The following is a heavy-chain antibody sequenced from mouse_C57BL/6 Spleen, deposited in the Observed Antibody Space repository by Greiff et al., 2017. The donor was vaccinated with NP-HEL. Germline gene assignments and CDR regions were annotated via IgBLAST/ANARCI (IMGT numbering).Heavy chain of an antibody. V-gene: IGHV1-59*01. CDR1: GYTFTSYW. D-gene: IGHD2-1*01. CDR2: FDPSDSYT. CDR3: AAYGNYDFDY. J-gene: IGHJ2*01. Sequence: QVQLQQPGAELVRPGTSVKLSCKASGYTFTSYWMHWVKQRPGQGLEWFGVFDPSDSYTNYNQKFKGKATLTLDTSSSTAYMQLSSLTSEDSAVYYCAAYGNYDFDYWGQGTTLTVSS.